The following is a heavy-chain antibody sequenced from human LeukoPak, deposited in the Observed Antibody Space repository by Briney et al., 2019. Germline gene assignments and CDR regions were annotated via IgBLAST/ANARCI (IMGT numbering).Heavy chain of an antibody. CDR1: GFTFSSYS. CDR2: ISSSSSYI. J-gene: IGHJ4*02. CDR3: ARDERGYDSSGYYYVEGTFDY. V-gene: IGHV3-21*01. D-gene: IGHD3-22*01. Sequence: GGSLRLSCAASGFTFSSYSMNWVRQAPGKGLEWVSSISSSSSYIYYADSVKGRFTISRDNAKNSLYLQMSSLRAEDTAVYYCARDERGYDSSGYYYVEGTFDYWGQGTLVTVSS.